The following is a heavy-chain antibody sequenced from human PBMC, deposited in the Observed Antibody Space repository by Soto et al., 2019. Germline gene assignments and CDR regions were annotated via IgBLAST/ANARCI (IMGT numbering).Heavy chain of an antibody. Sequence: SVKVSCKASGGTFSSYAISWVRQAPGQGLEWMGGIIPIFGTANYAQKFQGRATITADKSTSTAYMELSSLRSEDTAVYYCARDIRPFDFWSGSGEFDPWGQGTLVTVSS. CDR2: IIPIFGTA. CDR1: GGTFSSYA. J-gene: IGHJ5*02. V-gene: IGHV1-69*06. CDR3: ARDIRPFDFWSGSGEFDP. D-gene: IGHD3-3*01.